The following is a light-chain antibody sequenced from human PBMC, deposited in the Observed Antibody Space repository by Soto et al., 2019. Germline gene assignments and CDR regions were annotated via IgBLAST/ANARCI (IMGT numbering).Light chain of an antibody. CDR2: DVT. CDR1: SSDVGYYNH. CDR3: SSYAISSTYV. J-gene: IGLJ1*01. Sequence: QSALTQPASVSGSPGQSITISCTGTSSDVGYYNHVSWYQQHPGKAPKLMIYDVTNRPSGVSNRFFGSKSGNTASLTISGLQAEDEADYYCSSYAISSTYVFGTGTNLTVL. V-gene: IGLV2-14*03.